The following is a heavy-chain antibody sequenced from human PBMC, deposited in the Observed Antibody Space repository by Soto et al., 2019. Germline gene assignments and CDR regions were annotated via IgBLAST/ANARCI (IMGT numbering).Heavy chain of an antibody. V-gene: IGHV3-21*01. CDR3: ARSGYSSSWYVKDYYYGMDV. CDR1: GFTFSSYS. CDR2: ISSSSSYI. Sequence: SLRLSCAASGFTFSSYSMNWVRQAPGKGLERVSSISSSSSYIYYADSVKGRFTISRDNAKNSLYLQMNSLRAEDTAVYYCARSGYSSSWYVKDYYYGMDVWGQGTTVTVSS. J-gene: IGHJ6*02. D-gene: IGHD6-13*01.